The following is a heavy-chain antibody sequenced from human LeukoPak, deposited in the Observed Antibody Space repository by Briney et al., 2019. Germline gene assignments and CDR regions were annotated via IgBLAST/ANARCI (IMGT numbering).Heavy chain of an antibody. CDR3: ARGLLATEVVVVTTPEAYGKYMDV. V-gene: IGHV4-34*01. D-gene: IGHD3-22*01. Sequence: PSETLSLTCAVYGVSFSGYYWRWIRQPPGKGLEWIGEINHSGSTNYYPSLESRVTISVDPSKNQFSLKLSSVTAADTAVYYCARGLLATEVVVVTTPEAYGKYMDVWGKGTTVTVSS. J-gene: IGHJ6*03. CDR2: INHSGST. CDR1: GVSFSGYY.